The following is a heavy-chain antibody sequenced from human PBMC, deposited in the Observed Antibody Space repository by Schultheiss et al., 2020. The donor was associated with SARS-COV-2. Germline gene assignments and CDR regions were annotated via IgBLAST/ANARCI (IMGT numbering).Heavy chain of an antibody. CDR3: VRGRFDP. CDR2: IHENGHIT. V-gene: IGHV3-23*01. Sequence: GGSLRLSCAASGFTFSSYAMSWVRQAPGKGLEWVSYIHENGHITMYADSVKGRFTISRDNAKNTLYLQMDSLGVDDTAVYYCVRGRFDPWGQGTLVTVSS. J-gene: IGHJ5*02. D-gene: IGHD3-16*01. CDR1: GFTFSSYA.